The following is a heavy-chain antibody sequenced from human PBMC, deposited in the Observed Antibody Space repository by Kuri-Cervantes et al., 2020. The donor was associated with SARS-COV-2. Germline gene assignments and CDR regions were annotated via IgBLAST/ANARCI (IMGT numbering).Heavy chain of an antibody. CDR2: IYSGGST. CDR3: ARDRQRDFDF. CDR1: GFTVSSNY. V-gene: IGHV3-53*05. D-gene: IGHD6-25*01. J-gene: IGHJ4*02. Sequence: GESLKISCAASGFTVSSNYMSWVRQAPGKGLEWVSVIYSGGSTYYADSVKGRFTISRDNSKNTLYLQMNSLRPEDTAVYYCARDRQRDFDFWGQGTLVTVSS.